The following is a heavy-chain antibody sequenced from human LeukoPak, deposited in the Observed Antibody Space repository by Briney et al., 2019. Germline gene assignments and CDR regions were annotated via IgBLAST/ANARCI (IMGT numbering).Heavy chain of an antibody. Sequence: SETLSLTCTVSGGSISSSSYYWGWIRQPPGKGLEWIGSIYYSGSTYYNPSLKSRVTISVDTSKNQFSLKLSSVTAADTAVYYCARAPLGYYYFDYWGQGTLVTVSS. V-gene: IGHV4-39*01. CDR1: GGSISSSSYY. CDR3: ARAPLGYYYFDY. D-gene: IGHD2-15*01. CDR2: IYYSGST. J-gene: IGHJ4*02.